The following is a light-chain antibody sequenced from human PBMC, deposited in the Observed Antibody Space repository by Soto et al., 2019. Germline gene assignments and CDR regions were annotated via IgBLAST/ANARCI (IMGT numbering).Light chain of an antibody. V-gene: IGLV2-14*01. CDR3: SSYTSSSTYV. CDR2: DVS. J-gene: IGLJ1*01. Sequence: QSVLTQPASVSGSPGQSITISCTGTSSDVGCYNYVSSYQQHSGKAPKLMIYDVSNRPSGVSNRFSGSKSGNTASLTISGLQAEDEADYYCSSYTSSSTYVFGTGTKVTVL. CDR1: SSDVGCYNY.